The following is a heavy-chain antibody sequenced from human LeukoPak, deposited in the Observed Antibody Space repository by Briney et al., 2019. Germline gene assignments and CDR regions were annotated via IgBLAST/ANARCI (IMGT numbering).Heavy chain of an antibody. V-gene: IGHV3-11*01. J-gene: IGHJ4*02. CDR2: ISSSGVTI. D-gene: IGHD5-12*01. CDR3: ARDVRWLRGDFDC. CDR1: GLTFSDCY. Sequence: GGSLRLSCAASGLTFSDCYMSCIRQAPGKGLEWVSYISSSGVTIYYADSVRGRLTISRDNAKNSLYRQMNSLRAEDTAVYYCARDVRWLRGDFDCWGQGTLVTVSS.